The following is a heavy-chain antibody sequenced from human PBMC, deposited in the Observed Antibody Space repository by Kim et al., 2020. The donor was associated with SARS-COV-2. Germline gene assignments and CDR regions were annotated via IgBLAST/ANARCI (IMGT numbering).Heavy chain of an antibody. J-gene: IGHJ4*02. V-gene: IGHV4-39*07. D-gene: IGHD3-9*01. CDR3: ARGTHDILTGYYNRGWYYFDY. CDR2: IYYSGST. CDR1: GGSISSSSYY. Sequence: SETLSLICTVSGGSISSSSYYWGWIRQPPGKGLEWIGSIYYSGSTYYNPSLKSRVTISVDTSKNQFSLKLSSVTAADTAVYYCARGTHDILTGYYNRGWYYFDYWGQGTLVTVSS.